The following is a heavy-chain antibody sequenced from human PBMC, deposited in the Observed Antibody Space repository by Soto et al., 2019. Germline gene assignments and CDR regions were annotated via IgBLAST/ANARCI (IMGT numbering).Heavy chain of an antibody. CDR1: GGSISSSSYY. CDR2: IYYSGST. Sequence: PSETLSLTCTVSGGSISSSSYYWGWIRQPPGKGLEWIGSIYYSGSTYYNPSLKSRVTISVDTSKNQFSLKLSSVTAADTAVYYCARFYYDFWSGYYTRSEYYYMAFWGKGTTVTVSS. CDR3: ARFYYDFWSGYYTRSEYYYMAF. J-gene: IGHJ6*03. V-gene: IGHV4-39*01. D-gene: IGHD3-3*01.